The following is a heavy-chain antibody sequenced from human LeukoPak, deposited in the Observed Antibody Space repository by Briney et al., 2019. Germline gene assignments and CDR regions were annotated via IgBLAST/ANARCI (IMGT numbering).Heavy chain of an antibody. CDR2: IYYSGST. CDR3: AREYSGSQTDY. D-gene: IGHD1-26*01. V-gene: IGHV4-39*07. J-gene: IGHJ4*02. CDR1: GGSISSSSYY. Sequence: SETLSLTCTVSGGSISSSSYYWGWIRQPPGKGLEWIGSIYYSGSTYYNPSLKSRVTISVDTSKNQFSLKLSSVTAADTAVYYCAREYSGSQTDYWGQGTLVTVSS.